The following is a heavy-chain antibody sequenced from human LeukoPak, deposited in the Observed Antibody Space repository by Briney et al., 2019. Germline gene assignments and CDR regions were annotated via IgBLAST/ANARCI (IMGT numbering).Heavy chain of an antibody. CDR2: IIPIFGTA. D-gene: IGHD1-14*01. CDR3: ARVPNLYYYYYMDV. J-gene: IGHJ6*03. Sequence: SAVTVSFKASGGTLSSYAISWLRQAPGQGLEWMGGIIPIFGTANYAQKFQGRVTITTDESTSTAYMKLSSLRSEDTAVYYCARVPNLYYYYYMDVWGKGTTVTVSS. CDR1: GGTLSSYA. V-gene: IGHV1-69*05.